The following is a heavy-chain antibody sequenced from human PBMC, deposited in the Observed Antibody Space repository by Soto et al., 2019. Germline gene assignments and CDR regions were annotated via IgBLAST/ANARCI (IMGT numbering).Heavy chain of an antibody. CDR3: ARTRVYGDYGYYYYYGMDV. Sequence: GASVKVSCKASGYTFTSYYMHWVRQAPGQGLEWMGIINPSGGSTSYAQKFQGRVTMTRDTSTSTVYMELSGLRSEDTAVYYCARTRVYGDYGYYYYYGMDVWGQGTTVTVSS. V-gene: IGHV1-46*01. D-gene: IGHD4-17*01. CDR2: INPSGGST. CDR1: GYTFTSYY. J-gene: IGHJ6*02.